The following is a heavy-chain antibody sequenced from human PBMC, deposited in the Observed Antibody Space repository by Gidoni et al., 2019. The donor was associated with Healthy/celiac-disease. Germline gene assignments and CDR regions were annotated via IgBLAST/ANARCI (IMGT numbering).Heavy chain of an antibody. Sequence: QVQLQESGPGLVKPSQTLSLTCTVAGGSIRSGGYYWSWIRQHPGKGLEWIGYIYYSGSTYYNPSLKSRVTISVDTSKNQFSLKLSSVTAADTAVYYCARSIPMTTVSGFYYYYGMDVWGQGTTVTVSS. D-gene: IGHD4-17*01. CDR1: GGSIRSGGYY. V-gene: IGHV4-31*03. J-gene: IGHJ6*02. CDR3: ARSIPMTTVSGFYYYYGMDV. CDR2: IYYSGST.